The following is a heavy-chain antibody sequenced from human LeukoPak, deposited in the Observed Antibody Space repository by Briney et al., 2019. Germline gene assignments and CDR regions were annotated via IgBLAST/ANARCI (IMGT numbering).Heavy chain of an antibody. J-gene: IGHJ4*02. CDR1: GFTFSGSA. CDR3: TGRYCSGGSCSDY. D-gene: IGHD2-15*01. CDR2: IRSKANSYAT. V-gene: IGHV3-73*01. Sequence: RGGSLRLSCAASGFTFSGSAMHWVREASGKGLEWVGRIRSKANSYATAYAASVKGRFTISRDDSKNTAYRQMNSLKTEATAVYYCTGRYCSGGSCSDYWGPGTLVTVSS.